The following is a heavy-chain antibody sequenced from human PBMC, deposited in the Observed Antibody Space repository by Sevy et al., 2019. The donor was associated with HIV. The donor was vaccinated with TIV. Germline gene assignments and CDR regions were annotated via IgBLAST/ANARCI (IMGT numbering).Heavy chain of an antibody. Sequence: GGSLRLSCAASGFTFSSYGMHWVRQAPGKGLEWVAFIRYDGSNKYYADSVKGRFTISRDNSKNTLYLQMNSLRAEDTAVYYCAKDRSRRQQLVKGNWFDPWGQGTLVTVSS. CDR2: IRYDGSNK. D-gene: IGHD6-13*01. CDR3: AKDRSRRQQLVKGNWFDP. V-gene: IGHV3-30*02. CDR1: GFTFSSYG. J-gene: IGHJ5*02.